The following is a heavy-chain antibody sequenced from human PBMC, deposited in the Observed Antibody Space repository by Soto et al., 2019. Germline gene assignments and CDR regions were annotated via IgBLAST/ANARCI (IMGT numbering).Heavy chain of an antibody. CDR2: ISGTGATT. D-gene: IGHD6-19*01. V-gene: IGHV3-23*01. J-gene: IGHJ4*02. Sequence: PGGSLRLSCAASGFTFSNYEMHWVRQAPGKGLEWVSTISGTGATTDYADSVRGWFTISRDNSKSTLFLQMNSLRAEDTAVYYCAKDFPAHSSGWLVGAGNDYWGQGTLVTV. CDR3: AKDFPAHSSGWLVGAGNDY. CDR1: GFTFSNYE.